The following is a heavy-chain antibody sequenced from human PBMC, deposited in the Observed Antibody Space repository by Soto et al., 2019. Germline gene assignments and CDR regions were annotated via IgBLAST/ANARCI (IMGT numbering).Heavy chain of an antibody. Sequence: SETLSLTCAVYGGSFSGYYWSWIRQPPGKGLEWIGEINHSRSTNYNPSLKSRVTISVDTSKNQFSLKLSSVTAADTAVYYCARGLKAAAGTEPTYFDYWGQGTLVTVSS. V-gene: IGHV4-34*01. CDR3: ARGLKAAAGTEPTYFDY. CDR1: GGSFSGYY. J-gene: IGHJ4*02. D-gene: IGHD6-13*01. CDR2: INHSRST.